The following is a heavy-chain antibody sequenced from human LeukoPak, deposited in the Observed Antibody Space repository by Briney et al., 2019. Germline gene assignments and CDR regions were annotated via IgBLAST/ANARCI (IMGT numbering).Heavy chain of an antibody. CDR3: AKKGSLVSPGNYFDY. Sequence: GGSLRLSCAASGFTFSSYAMSWVRQAPGEGLEWVSSLDESGSATYYADSVKGRFTISRDNSKNTLYLQMDSLRAGDTAVYYCAKKGSLVSPGNYFDYWGQGTLVTVSS. CDR1: GFTFSSYA. CDR2: LDESGSAT. J-gene: IGHJ4*02. V-gene: IGHV3-23*05. D-gene: IGHD2-2*01.